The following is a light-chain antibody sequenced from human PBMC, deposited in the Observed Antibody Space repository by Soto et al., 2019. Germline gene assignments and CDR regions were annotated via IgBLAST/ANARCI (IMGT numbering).Light chain of an antibody. Sequence: DIQMTQSPSSLSASVGDRVTIACRATKSISTYLNWYLQKPGKAPRLLISAASSLQSGVPSRFSGSGSGTAFTLTISDLQPEDFGTYFCQQSYSLPQTFGRGTKVEIK. V-gene: IGKV1-39*01. CDR1: KSISTY. CDR2: AAS. J-gene: IGKJ1*01. CDR3: QQSYSLPQT.